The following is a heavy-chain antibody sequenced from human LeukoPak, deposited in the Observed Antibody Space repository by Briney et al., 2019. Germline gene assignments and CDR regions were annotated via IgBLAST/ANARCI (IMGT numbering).Heavy chain of an antibody. CDR3: ARTPYDYGDYYYYGMDV. J-gene: IGHJ6*02. CDR1: GGSISSSSYY. V-gene: IGHV4-39*07. D-gene: IGHD4-17*01. Sequence: PSETLSLTCTVSGGSISSSSYYWGWIRQPPGKGLEWIGSIYYSGSTYYNPSLKSRVTISVDTSKNQFSLKLSSVTAADTAVYYCARTPYDYGDYYYYGMDVWGQGTTVTVSS. CDR2: IYYSGST.